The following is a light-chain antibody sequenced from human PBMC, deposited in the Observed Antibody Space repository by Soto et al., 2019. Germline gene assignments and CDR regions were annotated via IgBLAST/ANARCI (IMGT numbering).Light chain of an antibody. CDR2: EVS. Sequence: QLVLTQPPSASGSLGQSVTISCTGTSSDIGTYDYVSWYQQHPGRAPKLIIFEVSKRPLGVPDRFSGSKSGNTASLIVSGLQPDDEAEYHCTSYTGDDFTFVFGTGTKPPS. CDR3: TSYTGDDFTFV. J-gene: IGLJ1*01. V-gene: IGLV2-8*01. CDR1: SSDIGTYDY.